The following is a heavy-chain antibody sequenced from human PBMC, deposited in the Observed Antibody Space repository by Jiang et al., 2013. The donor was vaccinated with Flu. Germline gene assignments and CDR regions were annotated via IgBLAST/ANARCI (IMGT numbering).Heavy chain of an antibody. CDR1: GYSFTSYG. V-gene: IGHV1-18*04. J-gene: IGHJ4*02. CDR3: AKGRTARPGTDSDY. CDR2: ISGYNGNT. D-gene: IGHD6-6*01. Sequence: GAEVKKPGASVRVSCKASGYSFTSYGISWVRQAPGQGLEGMGWISGYNGNTNYAQKFQGRVTMTTGTSTNTAYMELRSLRSDDTAAYFCAKGRTARPGTDSDYWGQGTLVTVSS.